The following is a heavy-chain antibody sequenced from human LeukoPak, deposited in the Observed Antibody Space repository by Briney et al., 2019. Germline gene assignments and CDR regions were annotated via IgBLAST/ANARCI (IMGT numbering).Heavy chain of an antibody. CDR1: GFTFSSYS. Sequence: GGSLRLSCAASGFTFSSYSMNWVRQAPGKGLEWVAVISYDGSNKYYADSVKGRFTISRDNSKNTLYLQMNSLRAEDTAVYYCARDRYGSSFTIGYFDYWGQGTLVTVSS. D-gene: IGHD6-13*01. CDR3: ARDRYGSSFTIGYFDY. CDR2: ISYDGSNK. V-gene: IGHV3-30*03. J-gene: IGHJ4*02.